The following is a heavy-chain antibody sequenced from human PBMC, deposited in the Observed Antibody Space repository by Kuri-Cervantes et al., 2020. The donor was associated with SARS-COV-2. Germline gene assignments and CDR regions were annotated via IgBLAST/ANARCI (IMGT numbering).Heavy chain of an antibody. CDR2: ISYDGSNK. V-gene: IGHV3-30-3*01. CDR1: GFTFSSYA. J-gene: IGHJ6*02. D-gene: IGHD7-27*01. CDR3: ARSTWGSGHYYGMDV. Sequence: GESLKISCAASGFTFSSYAMHWVRQAPGKGLEWVAVISYDGSNKYYADSVKGRFTISRDNSKNTLYLQMNSLRAEDTAVYYCARSTWGSGHYYGMDVWGQVTTVTVSS.